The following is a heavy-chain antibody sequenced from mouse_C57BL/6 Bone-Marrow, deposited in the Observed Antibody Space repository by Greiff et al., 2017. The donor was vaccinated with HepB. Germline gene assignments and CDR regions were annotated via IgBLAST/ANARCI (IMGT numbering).Heavy chain of an antibody. CDR2: INPGSGGT. D-gene: IGHD1-1*01. J-gene: IGHJ2*01. Sequence: VQLQQSGAELVRPGTSVKVSCKASGYAFTNYLIEWVKQRPGQGLEWIGVINPGSGGTNYNEKFKGKATLTADKSSSTDYMQLSSLTSEDSAVYFCARGFITTVVFDYWGQGTTLTVSS. V-gene: IGHV1-54*01. CDR3: ARGFITTVVFDY. CDR1: GYAFTNYL.